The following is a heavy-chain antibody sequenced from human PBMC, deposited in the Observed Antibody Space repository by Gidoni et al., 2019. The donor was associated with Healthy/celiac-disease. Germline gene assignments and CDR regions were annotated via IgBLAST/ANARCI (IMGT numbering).Heavy chain of an antibody. CDR1: GFTFSSYA. CDR2: ISGSGGST. V-gene: IGHV3-23*01. CDR3: AKSRSSGWYGGKYFQH. J-gene: IGHJ1*01. D-gene: IGHD6-19*01. Sequence: EVQLLESGGGLVQPGGSLRLACAASGFTFSSYAMSWVRQAPGKGLEWVSAISGSGGSTYYADSVKGRFTISRDNSKNTLYLQMNSLRAEDTAVYYCAKSRSSGWYGGKYFQHWGQGTLVTVSS.